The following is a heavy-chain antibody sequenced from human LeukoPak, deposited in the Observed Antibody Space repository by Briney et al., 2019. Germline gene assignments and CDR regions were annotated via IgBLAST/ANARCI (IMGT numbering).Heavy chain of an antibody. V-gene: IGHV4-38-2*02. D-gene: IGHD6-19*01. CDR2: IYHSGST. Sequence: PSETLSLTCTVSGYSISSGYYWGWTRQPPGKGLGWIGSIYHSGSTYYNPSLKSRVTISVDTSKNQFSLKLSSVTAADTAVYYCARDGKRGYEFRGWTLYYFDYWGQGTLVTVSS. CDR1: GYSISSGYY. CDR3: ARDGKRGYEFRGWTLYYFDY. J-gene: IGHJ4*02.